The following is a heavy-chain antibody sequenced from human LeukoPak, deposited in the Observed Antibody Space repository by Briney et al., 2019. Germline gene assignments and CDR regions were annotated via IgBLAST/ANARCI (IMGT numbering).Heavy chain of an antibody. Sequence: SETLSLTCAVSGGSVSGYYWSWSRQPPGKGVEWIGNLFHTRGAWYKSSLKSRVTTSVDTSKNQFSLKLSSVTAADTAVYYCAREDYYDSSGYGGYFDYWGQGSLVTVSS. J-gene: IGHJ4*02. CDR1: GGSVSGYY. V-gene: IGHV4-59*02. CDR3: AREDYYDSSGYGGYFDY. CDR2: LFHTRGA. D-gene: IGHD3-22*01.